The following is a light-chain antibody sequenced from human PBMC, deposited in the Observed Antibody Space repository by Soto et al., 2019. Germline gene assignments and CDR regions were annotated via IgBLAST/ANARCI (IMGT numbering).Light chain of an antibody. V-gene: IGKV3-20*01. CDR1: QSVSDSY. CDR2: AS. Sequence: EIVLTQSPGTLSLPPGERATLSCRASQSVSDSYLAWYQQKPGQAPRLLIYASSRATGIPDRFSGSGSGTDFTLTISRLVPEDFAVYYCQHYGTSALFGPGTKVDIK. CDR3: QHYGTSAL. J-gene: IGKJ3*01.